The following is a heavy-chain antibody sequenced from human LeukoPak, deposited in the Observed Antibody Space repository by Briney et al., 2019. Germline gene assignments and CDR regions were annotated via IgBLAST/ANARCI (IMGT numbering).Heavy chain of an antibody. CDR3: AREGYCSGGSCYSGHWFDL. CDR1: GYTFTSNY. J-gene: IGHJ5*02. V-gene: IGHV1-46*01. Sequence: ASVKVSCKASGYTFTSNYIHWVRQAPGQGLEWMGMIYPRDGSTSYAQKFQGRVTVTRDTSTSTVYMELSSLRSEDTAVYYCAREGYCSGGSCYSGHWFDLWGQGTLVTVSS. D-gene: IGHD2-15*01. CDR2: IYPRDGST.